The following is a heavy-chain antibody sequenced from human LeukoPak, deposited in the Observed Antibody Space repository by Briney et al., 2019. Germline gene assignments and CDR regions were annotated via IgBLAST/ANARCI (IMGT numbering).Heavy chain of an antibody. Sequence: GGSLRLSCAASGFTFSSYWMHWVRQAPGKGLVWVSRINSDGSSTSYADSVKGRFTISRDNAKNTLYLQMNSLRAEDMAVYYCARGRGYSYVNNGMDVWGQGTTVTVSS. J-gene: IGHJ6*02. D-gene: IGHD5-18*01. V-gene: IGHV3-74*01. CDR1: GFTFSSYW. CDR2: INSDGSST. CDR3: ARGRGYSYVNNGMDV.